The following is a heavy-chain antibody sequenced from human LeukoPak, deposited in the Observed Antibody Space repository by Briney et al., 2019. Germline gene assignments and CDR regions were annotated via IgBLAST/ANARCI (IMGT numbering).Heavy chain of an antibody. CDR2: ISYDGSNK. Sequence: GGSLRLSCAASGFTFSSYGMHWVRQAPGKGLEWVAVISYDGSNKYYADSVKGRFTISRDNSKNTLYLQMNSLRAEDTAVYYCAKGNSLTNDYDSPRYYYYGMDVWGQGTTVTVSS. J-gene: IGHJ6*02. CDR3: AKGNSLTNDYDSPRYYYYGMDV. CDR1: GFTFSSYG. D-gene: IGHD4-17*01. V-gene: IGHV3-30*18.